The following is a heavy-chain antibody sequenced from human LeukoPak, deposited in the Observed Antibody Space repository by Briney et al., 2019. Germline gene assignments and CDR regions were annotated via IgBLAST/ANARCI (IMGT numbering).Heavy chain of an antibody. CDR2: LSVRGST. J-gene: IGHJ4*02. D-gene: IGHD3-10*01. Sequence: PGGSLRLSCAASDFTSSNYAMTRVRQAPGKGLEWVSTLSVRGSTYYADSVKGRFTVSRDSSKNTLYLQMSSLRAEDTATYYCARVRRQILWTCLDYWGQGTLVTASS. CDR3: ARVRRQILWTCLDY. CDR1: DFTSSNYA. V-gene: IGHV3-23*01.